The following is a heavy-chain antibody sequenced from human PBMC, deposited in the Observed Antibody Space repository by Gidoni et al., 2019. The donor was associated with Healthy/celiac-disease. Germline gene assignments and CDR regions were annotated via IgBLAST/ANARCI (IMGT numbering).Heavy chain of an antibody. CDR2: IYYSGST. J-gene: IGHJ6*02. CDR3: ARHLRLTGPGGLLVTGYYGMDV. D-gene: IGHD1-26*01. CDR1: AGSISSSSYH. V-gene: IGHV4-39*01. Sequence: QLQLQESGPGLVKPSETLSLTCTVPAGSISSSSYHRGWIRQPPGKGLEWIGSIYYSGSTYYNPSLKSRVTISVDTSKNQFSLKLSSVTAADTAVYYCARHLRLTGPGGLLVTGYYGMDVWGQGTTVTVSS.